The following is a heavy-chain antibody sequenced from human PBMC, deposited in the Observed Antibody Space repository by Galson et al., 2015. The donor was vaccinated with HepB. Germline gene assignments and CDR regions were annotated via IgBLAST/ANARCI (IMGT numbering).Heavy chain of an antibody. D-gene: IGHD4-11*01. CDR3: AHPYTSDYSKGAVDV. V-gene: IGHV2-5*02. CDR2: IYWDDDK. Sequence: PALVKPTQTLTLTCTFSGFSLSTSGVGVGWIRQPPGKALEWLALIYWDDDKRYSPSLKSRLTITKDTSKNQVVLTMTNMDPVDTATYYCAHPYTSDYSKGAVDVWGKGTTVTVSS. CDR1: GFSLSTSGVG. J-gene: IGHJ6*04.